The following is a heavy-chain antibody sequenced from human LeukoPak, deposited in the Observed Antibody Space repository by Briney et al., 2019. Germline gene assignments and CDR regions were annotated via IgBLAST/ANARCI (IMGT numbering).Heavy chain of an antibody. CDR3: ARLPYYDTSGYLDY. Sequence: GESLKISCNVSGYSFTSYWIGWVRQMPGKGLEWMGIIYPGDSDTRYSPSFQGQVTISVDKSISTAYLQWSSLKASDTAMYYCARLPYYDTSGYLDYWGQGTLVIVSS. CDR1: GYSFTSYW. CDR2: IYPGDSDT. J-gene: IGHJ4*02. D-gene: IGHD3-22*01. V-gene: IGHV5-51*01.